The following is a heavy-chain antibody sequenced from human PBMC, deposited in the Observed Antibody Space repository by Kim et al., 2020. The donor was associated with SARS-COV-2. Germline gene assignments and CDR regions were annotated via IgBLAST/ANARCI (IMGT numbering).Heavy chain of an antibody. Sequence: GGSLRLSCAASGFTFSNFNIDWVRQAPGKGLEWVSTISGSGGNTFYAGSVKGRFTISRDNSKNTVYLQMNGLRVEDTAVYYCARQGLDVWGQGTTVTVSS. CDR2: ISGSGGNT. V-gene: IGHV3-23*01. J-gene: IGHJ6*02. CDR1: GFTFSNFN. CDR3: ARQGLDV.